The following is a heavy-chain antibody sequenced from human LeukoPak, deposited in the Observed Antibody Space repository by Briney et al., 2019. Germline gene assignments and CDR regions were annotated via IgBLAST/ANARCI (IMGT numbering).Heavy chain of an antibody. Sequence: ASVTVSFKASGYSFIDYHIHWVRQAPGQGLECMGWISPRSGATKYYIERFEGRFTMTRDTSISPAYMELSRLRSDDTAVYSCARTSTAMVIFRDYWGQGTLVTVSS. J-gene: IGHJ4*02. CDR1: GYSFIDYH. CDR2: ISPRSGAT. V-gene: IGHV1-2*02. CDR3: ARTSTAMVIFRDY. D-gene: IGHD5-18*01.